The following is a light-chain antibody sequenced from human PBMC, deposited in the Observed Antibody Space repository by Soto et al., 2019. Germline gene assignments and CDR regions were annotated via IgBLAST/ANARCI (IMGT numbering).Light chain of an antibody. Sequence: DIQLTKSPSSLSASVGDRVTISCRASQNISTYVNWYQLKPGKAPKLLIFASSTLQSGVPSRFSGSGSGADFSLTISSLQPEDFATYYCQQSYSNILRFGGGTRVEL. V-gene: IGKV1-39*01. J-gene: IGKJ4*02. CDR2: ASS. CDR3: QQSYSNILR. CDR1: QNISTY.